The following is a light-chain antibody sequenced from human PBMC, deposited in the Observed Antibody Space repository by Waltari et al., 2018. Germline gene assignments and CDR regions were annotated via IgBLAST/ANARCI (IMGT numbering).Light chain of an antibody. V-gene: IGLV2-14*03. CDR1: RSDVGGYNH. CDR3: SSYSTSLTPYV. J-gene: IGLJ1*01. CDR2: DVS. Sequence: QSALTQPASVSGSPGQSITISCTGTRSDVGGYNHVSWYQQHPAKAPKLMIYDVSSRPSGVSNRFFGSKSGNTASLTISGLQAEDEAVYFCSSYSTSLTPYVFGPGTKVTVL.